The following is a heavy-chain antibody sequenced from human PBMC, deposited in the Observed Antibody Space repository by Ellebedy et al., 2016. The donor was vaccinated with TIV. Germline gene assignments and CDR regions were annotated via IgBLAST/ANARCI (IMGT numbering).Heavy chain of an antibody. CDR1: GFTFSDYY. V-gene: IGHV3-11*01. Sequence: GGSLRLXXAASGFTFSDYYMSWIRQAPGKGLEWVSYISSSGSTIYYADSVKGRFTISRDNAKNSLYLQMNSLRAEDTAVYYCARASVNYYGSGRDYYGMDVWGQGTTVTVSS. CDR2: ISSSGSTI. D-gene: IGHD3-10*01. CDR3: ARASVNYYGSGRDYYGMDV. J-gene: IGHJ6*02.